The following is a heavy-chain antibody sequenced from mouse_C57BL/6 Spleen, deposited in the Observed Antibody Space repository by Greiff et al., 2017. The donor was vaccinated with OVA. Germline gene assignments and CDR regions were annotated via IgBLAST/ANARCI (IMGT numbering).Heavy chain of an antibody. V-gene: IGHV1-4*01. CDR2: INPSSGYT. CDR1: GYTFTSYT. CDR3: ARDRYGSTYDWYFEV. D-gene: IGHD1-1*01. J-gene: IGHJ1*03. Sequence: VQLQQSGAELARPGASVKMSCKASGYTFTSYTMHWVKQRPGQGLEWIGYINPSSGYTKYNQKFKDKATLTADKSSSTAYMQLSSLTSEDSAVYYCARDRYGSTYDWYFEVWGTGTTVTVSS.